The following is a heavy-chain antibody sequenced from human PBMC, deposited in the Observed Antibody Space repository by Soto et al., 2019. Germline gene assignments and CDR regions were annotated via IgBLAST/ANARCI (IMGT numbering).Heavy chain of an antibody. CDR1: GFTFGSYA. D-gene: IGHD2-21*02. CDR2: TGSSGGST. CDR3: AKGDLAHYFDY. Sequence: TGGSLRLSCAASGFTFGSYAMSWVRQDPGKGLEWVSCTGSSGGSTFYADSVKGRFTISRDNSRNTLYLQMNSLRAEDTAVYYCAKGDLAHYFDYWGQGTLVTVSS. J-gene: IGHJ4*02. V-gene: IGHV3-23*01.